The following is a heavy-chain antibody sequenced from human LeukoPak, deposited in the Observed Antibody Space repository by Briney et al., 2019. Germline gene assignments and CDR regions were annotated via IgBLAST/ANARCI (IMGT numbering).Heavy chain of an antibody. J-gene: IGHJ5*02. CDR3: ARDLPTAHSWFDP. D-gene: IGHD4-17*01. CDR2: INQDGSEL. Sequence: GGSLRLSCAVSGFTFSSFWMSWVRQAPGKGLEWVANINQDGSELFYVDSVKGRFTISRDNAKNSLYLQMNSLRAEDTAVYYCARDLPTAHSWFDPWGQGTLVTVSS. V-gene: IGHV3-7*04. CDR1: GFTFSSFW.